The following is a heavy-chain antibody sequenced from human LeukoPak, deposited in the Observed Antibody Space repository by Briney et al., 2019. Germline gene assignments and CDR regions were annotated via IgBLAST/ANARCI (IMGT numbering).Heavy chain of an antibody. CDR3: ARNGLWFGELVYYYYYMDV. CDR2: ISSSGSTI. J-gene: IGHJ6*03. Sequence: PGGSLRLSCAASGFTFSDYYMSWIRQAPGQGLAWVSYISSSGSTIYYADSVKGRFTISRDNAKNSLYLQMNSLRAEDTAVYYCARNGLWFGELVYYYYYMDVWGKGTTVTVSS. V-gene: IGHV3-11*04. D-gene: IGHD3-10*01. CDR1: GFTFSDYY.